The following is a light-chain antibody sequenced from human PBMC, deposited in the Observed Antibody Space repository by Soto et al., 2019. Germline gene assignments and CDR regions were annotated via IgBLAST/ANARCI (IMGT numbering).Light chain of an antibody. CDR3: QTRGTEGDVV. CDR1: SGHSNYA. Sequence: QLVLTQSPSASASLGASVKLTCTLSSGHSNYAIAWHQQQPEKGPRYLMKLNSDGSHNKGDGITDRFSGSSSGAERYLTISCLQSEDEADYYCQTRGTEGDVVFGGGTKVTVL. J-gene: IGLJ2*01. CDR2: LNSDGSH. V-gene: IGLV4-69*01.